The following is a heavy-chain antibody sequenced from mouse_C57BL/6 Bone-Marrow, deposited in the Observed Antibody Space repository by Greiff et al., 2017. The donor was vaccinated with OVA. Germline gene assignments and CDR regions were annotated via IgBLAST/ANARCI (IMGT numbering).Heavy chain of an antibody. V-gene: IGHV1-26*01. Sequence: VQLQQSGPELVKPGASVKISCKASGYTFTDYYMNWVKQSHGKSLEWIGDINPNNGGTSYNQKFKGKATLTVDKSSSTAYMELRSLTSEDSAVYYCARRGWLLSDYWGQGTTLTVSS. CDR1: GYTFTDYY. D-gene: IGHD2-3*01. CDR2: INPNNGGT. CDR3: ARRGWLLSDY. J-gene: IGHJ2*01.